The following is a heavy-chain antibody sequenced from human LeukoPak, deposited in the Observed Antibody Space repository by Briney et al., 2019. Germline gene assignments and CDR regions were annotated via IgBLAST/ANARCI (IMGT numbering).Heavy chain of an antibody. CDR1: GYTFTSYY. D-gene: IGHD1-26*01. CDR2: INPSGGST. V-gene: IGHV1-46*01. Sequence: ASVKVSCKAPGYTFTSYYMHWVRQAPGQGLEWMGIINPSGGSTSYAQKFQGRVTMTRDTSTSTVYMELSSLRSEDTAVYYCARERHIVGVTISTLGYWGQGTLVTVSS. CDR3: ARERHIVGVTISTLGY. J-gene: IGHJ4*02.